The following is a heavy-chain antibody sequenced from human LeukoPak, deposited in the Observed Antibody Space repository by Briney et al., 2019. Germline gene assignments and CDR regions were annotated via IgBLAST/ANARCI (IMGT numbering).Heavy chain of an antibody. J-gene: IGHJ4*02. Sequence: GGSLRLSCAASGFTFSSYAMSWVRQAPGKGLEWVSAISGSGGSTYYADSVKGRFTISRDTSKNTLYLQMNSLRAEDTAVYYCARGRYYDNSVYYYSDYWGQGTLVTVSS. V-gene: IGHV3-23*01. CDR2: ISGSGGST. CDR1: GFTFSSYA. CDR3: ARGRYYDNSVYYYSDY. D-gene: IGHD3-22*01.